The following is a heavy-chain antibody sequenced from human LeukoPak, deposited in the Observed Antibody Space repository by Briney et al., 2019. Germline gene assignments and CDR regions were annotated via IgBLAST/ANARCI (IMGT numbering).Heavy chain of an antibody. CDR3: ARVPRLSRDGYNYGY. CDR2: IYHSGST. V-gene: IGHV4-30-2*01. Sequence: PSQTLSLTCTVSGGSISSGGYYWSWIRQPPGKGLEWIGYIYHSGSTYYNPSLKSRVTISVDRSKNQFSLKLSSVTAADTAVYYCARVPRLSRDGYNYGYWGQGTLVTVSS. CDR1: GGSISSGGYY. J-gene: IGHJ4*02. D-gene: IGHD5-24*01.